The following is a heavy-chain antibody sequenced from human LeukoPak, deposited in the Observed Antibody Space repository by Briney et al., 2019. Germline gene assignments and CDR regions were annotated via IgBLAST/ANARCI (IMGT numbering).Heavy chain of an antibody. V-gene: IGHV3-30*04. D-gene: IGHD2-21*02. CDR2: ISYDGSDK. Sequence: GGSLRLSCAASGFTFSLYTMHWVRQAPGKGLEWVAVISYDGSDKYYADSVKGRFTISRDNSKNTLFLPMNSLRAEDTAVYFCARDVGGGDTFDYWGQGTLVTVSS. CDR1: GFTFSLYT. CDR3: ARDVGGGDTFDY. J-gene: IGHJ4*02.